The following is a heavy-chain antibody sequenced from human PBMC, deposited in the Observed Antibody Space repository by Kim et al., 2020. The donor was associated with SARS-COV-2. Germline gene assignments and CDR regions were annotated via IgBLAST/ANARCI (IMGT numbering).Heavy chain of an antibody. V-gene: IGHV3-7*01. J-gene: IGHJ6*02. CDR2: IKQDGSEK. CDR1: GFTFSSYW. D-gene: IGHD5-12*01. CDR3: ARDGYPPMSGVATRGYYYGMDV. Sequence: GGSLRLSCAASGFTFSSYWMSWVRQAPGKGLEWVANIKQDGSEKYYVDSVKGRFTISRDNAKNSLYLQMNSLRAEDTAVYYCARDGYPPMSGVATRGYYYGMDVWGQGTTVTVSS.